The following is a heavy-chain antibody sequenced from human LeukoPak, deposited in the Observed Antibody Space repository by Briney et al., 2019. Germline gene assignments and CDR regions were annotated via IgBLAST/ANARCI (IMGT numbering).Heavy chain of an antibody. V-gene: IGHV3-23*01. CDR1: GFTFSSSA. CDR3: AKDQLPRTTVVTAYYFDY. Sequence: GGSLRLSCAASGFTFSSSAMSWVRQAPGKGLEWVSAISGSGGSTYYADSVKGRFTISRDNSKNTLYLQMNSLRAEDTAVYYCAKDQLPRTTVVTAYYFDYWGQGTLVTVSS. CDR2: ISGSGGST. J-gene: IGHJ4*02. D-gene: IGHD4-23*01.